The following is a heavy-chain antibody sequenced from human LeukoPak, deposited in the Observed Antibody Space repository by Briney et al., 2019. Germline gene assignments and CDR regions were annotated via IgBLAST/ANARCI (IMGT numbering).Heavy chain of an antibody. D-gene: IGHD5-12*01. J-gene: IGHJ4*02. CDR3: ARGGYSGYDGPFDC. CDR1: GFTFSSYG. V-gene: IGHV3-33*01. CDR2: IWYDGSNK. Sequence: PGGSLRLSCAASGFTFSSYGMHWVRQAPGKGLEWVAVIWYDGSNKYYADSVKGRFTISRDNSKNTLYLQMNSLRAEDTAVYYCARGGYSGYDGPFDCWGQGTLVTVSS.